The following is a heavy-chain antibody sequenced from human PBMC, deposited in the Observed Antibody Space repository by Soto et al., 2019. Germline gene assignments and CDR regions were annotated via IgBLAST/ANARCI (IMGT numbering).Heavy chain of an antibody. Sequence: SVKVSCKASGGTFSSYAISWVRQAPGQGLEWMGGVIPIFGTANYAQKFQGRVTITADESTSTAYMELSSLRSEDTAVYYCATQVVRGYYFDYWGQGTLVTVSS. J-gene: IGHJ4*02. CDR1: GGTFSSYA. V-gene: IGHV1-69*13. D-gene: IGHD2-15*01. CDR2: VIPIFGTA. CDR3: ATQVVRGYYFDY.